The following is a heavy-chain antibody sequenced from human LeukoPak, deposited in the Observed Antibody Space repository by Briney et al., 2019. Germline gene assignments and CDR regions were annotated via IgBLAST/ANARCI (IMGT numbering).Heavy chain of an antibody. Sequence: SETLSLTCTVSGGSISSYYWSWIRQPPGKGLEWIGYIYYSGSTNYNPSLKSRVTISVDTSKNQFSLKLSSVTAADTAVYYCARELTGNSAGFDYWGQETLVTVSS. CDR1: GGSISSYY. CDR2: IYYSGST. CDR3: ARELTGNSAGFDY. J-gene: IGHJ4*02. D-gene: IGHD7-27*01. V-gene: IGHV4-59*01.